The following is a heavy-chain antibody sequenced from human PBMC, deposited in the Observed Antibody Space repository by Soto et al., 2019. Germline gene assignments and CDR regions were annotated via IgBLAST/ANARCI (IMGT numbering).Heavy chain of an antibody. D-gene: IGHD3-10*01. CDR3: ARERTFGDNKHNYMDV. CDR1: GGSFSGYY. CDR2: INHSGST. V-gene: IGHV4-34*01. J-gene: IGHJ6*03. Sequence: SETLSLTCAVYGGSFSGYYWSWIRQPPGKGLEWIGEINHSGSTNYNPSLKSRVTISVDNSKNILYLQMNSLRAEDTAVYYCARERTFGDNKHNYMDVWGTGITVTVSS.